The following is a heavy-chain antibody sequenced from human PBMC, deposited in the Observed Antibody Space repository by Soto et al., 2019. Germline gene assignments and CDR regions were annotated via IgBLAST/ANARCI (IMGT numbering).Heavy chain of an antibody. Sequence: ASVKVSCKASGYTFSTYYIHWVRQAPGKGLEWMGGFDPEDGETIYAQKFQGRVTMTEDTSTDTAYMELSSLRSDDTAVYYCATLYYDKVRWFDPWGQGTLVTVSS. D-gene: IGHD3-22*01. CDR3: ATLYYDKVRWFDP. V-gene: IGHV1-24*01. CDR2: FDPEDGET. J-gene: IGHJ5*02. CDR1: GYTFSTYY.